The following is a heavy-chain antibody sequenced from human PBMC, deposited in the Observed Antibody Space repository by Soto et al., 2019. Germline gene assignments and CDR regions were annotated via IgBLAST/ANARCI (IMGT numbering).Heavy chain of an antibody. CDR2: LGGNGFTT. V-gene: IGHV3-23*01. Sequence: EVQLLESGGGLVQHGGSLRLSCVVSGFTFGSYAMSWVRQAPEKGPEWVAILGGNGFTTYYADSVKGRFTISGDKSKSTLFLQMNSLSSDDTGVYYCAKALLPSLNFFYYMDVWGRGTSVTVSS. J-gene: IGHJ6*03. D-gene: IGHD2-2*01. CDR3: AKALLPSLNFFYYMDV. CDR1: GFTFGSYA.